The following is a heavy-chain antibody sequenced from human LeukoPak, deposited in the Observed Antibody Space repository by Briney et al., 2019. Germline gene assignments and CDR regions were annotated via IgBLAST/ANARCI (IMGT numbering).Heavy chain of an antibody. Sequence: GGSLRLSCAASGFTFSDHYMDWVRQAPGKGLEWVGRTRNKANGYTTEYAASVKGRFTVSRDDSKNSLYLQMNSLKAEDTAIYYCVRVYSSSWSGSYFDFWGQGTLVTVSS. CDR1: GFTFSDHY. CDR3: VRVYSSSWSGSYFDF. CDR2: TRNKANGYTT. J-gene: IGHJ4*02. D-gene: IGHD6-13*01. V-gene: IGHV3-72*01.